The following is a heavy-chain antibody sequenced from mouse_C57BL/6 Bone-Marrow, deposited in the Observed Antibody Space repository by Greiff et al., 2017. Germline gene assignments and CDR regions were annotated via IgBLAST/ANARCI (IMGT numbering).Heavy chain of an antibody. CDR1: GYSFTSYY. J-gene: IGHJ3*01. V-gene: IGHV1-66*01. D-gene: IGHD2-4*01. CDR2: IYPGSGNT. Sequence: QVQLQQSGPELVKPGASVKISCKASGYSFTSYYIHWVKQRPGQGLEWIGWIYPGSGNTKYNEKFKGKATLTADTSSSPAYMQLSSLTSEDSAVYYCARRDDYAWFAYWGQGTLVTVSA. CDR3: ARRDDYAWFAY.